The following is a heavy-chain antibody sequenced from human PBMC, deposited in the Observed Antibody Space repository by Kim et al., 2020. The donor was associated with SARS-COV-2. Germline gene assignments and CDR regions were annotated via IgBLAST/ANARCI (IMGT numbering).Heavy chain of an antibody. J-gene: IGHJ4*02. CDR3: TRGSRIAARRVFDY. Sequence: AASVKGRFTSSRDDSKSIAYLQMNSLKTEDTAVYYCTRGSRIAARRVFDYWGQGTLVTVSS. D-gene: IGHD6-6*01. V-gene: IGHV3-49*02.